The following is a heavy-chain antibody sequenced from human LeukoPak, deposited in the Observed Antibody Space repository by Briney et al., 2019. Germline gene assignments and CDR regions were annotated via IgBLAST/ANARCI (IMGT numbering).Heavy chain of an antibody. CDR1: GGSFSGYY. D-gene: IGHD6-13*01. Sequence: SETLSLTCAVYGGSFSGYYWSWIRQPPGKGLEWIGEINHSGSTNYNPSLKSRVTISVDTSKNQFSLKLSSVTAADTAVYYCARVGIAAAGRKAEYFQHWGQGTLVTVSS. CDR2: INHSGST. J-gene: IGHJ1*01. V-gene: IGHV4-34*01. CDR3: ARVGIAAAGRKAEYFQH.